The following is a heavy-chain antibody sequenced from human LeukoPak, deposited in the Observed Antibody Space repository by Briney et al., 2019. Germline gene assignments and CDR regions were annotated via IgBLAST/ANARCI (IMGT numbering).Heavy chain of an antibody. D-gene: IGHD4-17*01. J-gene: IGHJ5*02. V-gene: IGHV3-33*08. CDR1: GFTFSIYG. Sequence: GGSLRLSCAASGFTFSIYGMHWVRQAPGKGLEWVAVIWYDGSNKYYADSVKGRFTISRDNSKNTLYLQMNSLRAEDTAVYYCARGSGYGDFDPWGQGTLVTVSS. CDR2: IWYDGSNK. CDR3: ARGSGYGDFDP.